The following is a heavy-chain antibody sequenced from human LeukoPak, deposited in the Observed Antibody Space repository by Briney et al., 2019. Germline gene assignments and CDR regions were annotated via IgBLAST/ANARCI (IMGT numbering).Heavy chain of an antibody. V-gene: IGHV4-34*01. J-gene: IGHJ5*02. CDR2: INHSGST. D-gene: IGHD5-12*01. CDR3: ARGRMGVGIVATILSAGWFDP. Sequence: SETLSLTCAVYGGSFSGYYWSWIRQPPGKGLEWIGEINHSGSTNYNPSLKSRVTISVDTSKNQFSLKLSSVTAADTAVYYCARGRMGVGIVATILSAGWFDPWGQGTLFTVSS. CDR1: GGSFSGYY.